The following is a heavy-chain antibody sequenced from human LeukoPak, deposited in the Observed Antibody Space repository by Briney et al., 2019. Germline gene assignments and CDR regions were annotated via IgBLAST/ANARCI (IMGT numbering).Heavy chain of an antibody. Sequence: PSETLSLTCTVSGGSISSSSYYWGWIRQPPGKGLEWIGSIYHSGSTYYNPSLKSRVTISVDTSKNQFSLKLGSVTAADMAVYYCTRHQWWLAPRNFDYWGQGTLVTVSS. D-gene: IGHD2-8*01. CDR2: IYHSGST. V-gene: IGHV4-39*01. CDR1: GGSISSSSYY. CDR3: TRHQWWLAPRNFDY. J-gene: IGHJ4*02.